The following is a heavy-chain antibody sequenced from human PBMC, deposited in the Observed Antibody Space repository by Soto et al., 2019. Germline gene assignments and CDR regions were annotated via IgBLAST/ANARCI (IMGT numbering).Heavy chain of an antibody. Sequence: ASVKVSCKASGYTFTGYCMHWVRQAPGQGLEWMGWINPNSGGTNYAQKFQGRVTMTRDTSISTAYMELSRLRSDDTAVYYCARVRHTHYDFWSGYPRDGMDVWGQGTTVTVSS. CDR2: INPNSGGT. J-gene: IGHJ6*02. CDR1: GYTFTGYC. V-gene: IGHV1-2*02. CDR3: ARVRHTHYDFWSGYPRDGMDV. D-gene: IGHD3-3*01.